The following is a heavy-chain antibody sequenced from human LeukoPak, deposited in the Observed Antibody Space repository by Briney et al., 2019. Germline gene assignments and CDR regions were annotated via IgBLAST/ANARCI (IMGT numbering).Heavy chain of an antibody. CDR2: IYGSGST. V-gene: IGHV4-4*08. CDR1: GGSLSGFF. J-gene: IGHJ4*02. CDR3: ERARPNWKPPDF. D-gene: IGHD1-1*01. Sequence: SETLSLTCTVSGGSLSGFFWSWIRQPPGQGLEWIGYIYGSGSTDYNPSLKSRVTISEDTSNNQFSLKLNFVTAADTAVYYCERARPNWKPPDFWGQGTLVTVSS.